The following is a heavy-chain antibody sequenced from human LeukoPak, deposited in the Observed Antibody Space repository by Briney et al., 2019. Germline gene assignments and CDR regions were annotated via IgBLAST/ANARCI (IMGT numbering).Heavy chain of an antibody. CDR1: GYTFTSYG. CDR2: ISAYNGNT. D-gene: IGHD2-21*02. CDR3: ARDVAVTWGYGMDV. Sequence: ASVKVSCKASGYTFTSYGISWVRQAPGQGLEWMGWISAYNGNTNYAQKLQGRVTMTTDTSTSTAYMELRSLRSDDTPVYYCARDVAVTWGYGMDVWGQGTTVTVSS. J-gene: IGHJ6*02. V-gene: IGHV1-18*01.